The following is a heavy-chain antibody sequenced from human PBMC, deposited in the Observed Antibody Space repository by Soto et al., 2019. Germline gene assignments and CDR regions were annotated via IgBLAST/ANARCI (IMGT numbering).Heavy chain of an antibody. Sequence: PSETLSLTCTVSGGSISSGGYYWSWIRQHPGRGLEWIGYIYYSGSTYYNPSLKSRVTISVDTSKNQFSLKLSSVTAADTAVYYCAREGQDDSSGYYPYTLYFDYWGQGTLVTVSS. V-gene: IGHV4-31*03. D-gene: IGHD3-22*01. J-gene: IGHJ4*02. CDR1: GGSISSGGYY. CDR2: IYYSGST. CDR3: AREGQDDSSGYYPYTLYFDY.